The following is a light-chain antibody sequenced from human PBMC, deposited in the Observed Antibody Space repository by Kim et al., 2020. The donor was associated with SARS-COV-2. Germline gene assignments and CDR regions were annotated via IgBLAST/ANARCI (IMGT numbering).Light chain of an antibody. J-gene: IGKJ2*01. CDR3: QQYDNY. CDR2: KAS. CDR1: QSNSMW. V-gene: IGKV1-5*03. Sequence: STLAASVGDRVIITCRASQSNSMWLAWYQQKPGKAPKLLISKASSLQSGVPSRFSGSGSGTQFTLTISSLQPDEFGTYYCQQYDNYFGQGTKLEI.